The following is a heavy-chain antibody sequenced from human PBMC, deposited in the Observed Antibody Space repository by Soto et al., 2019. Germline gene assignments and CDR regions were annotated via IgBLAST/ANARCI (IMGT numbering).Heavy chain of an antibody. V-gene: IGHV3-7*03. D-gene: IGHD1-7*01. CDR3: AMEPNIQEELDAFDI. CDR2: IKQDGSEK. J-gene: IGHJ3*02. CDR1: GFTFSSYW. Sequence: GGSLRLSCAASGFTFSSYWMSWVRQAPGKGLEWVANIKQDGSEKYYVDSVKGRFTISRDNAKNSLYLQMNSLRAEDTAVYYCAMEPNIQEELDAFDIWGQGTMVTVSS.